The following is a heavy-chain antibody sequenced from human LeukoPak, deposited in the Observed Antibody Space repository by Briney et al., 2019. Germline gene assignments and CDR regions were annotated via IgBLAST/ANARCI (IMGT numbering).Heavy chain of an antibody. CDR2: ISASNGNT. J-gene: IGHJ4*02. D-gene: IGHD2-15*01. CDR1: GYTFTSYG. CDR3: ARDDSDLGYCSGGSCSFDY. V-gene: IGHV1-18*01. Sequence: ASVKVSCKASGYTFTSYGISWVRQAPGQGLEWMGWISASNGNTNYAQTLQGRVTITTDTSTRTAYMERGSLRSDDTAVYYCARDDSDLGYCSGGSCSFDYWGQGTLVTVSS.